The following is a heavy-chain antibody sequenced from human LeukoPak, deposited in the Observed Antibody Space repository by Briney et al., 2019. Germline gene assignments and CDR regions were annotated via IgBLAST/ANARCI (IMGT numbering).Heavy chain of an antibody. V-gene: IGHV3-21*01. CDR3: ARDSVDIVVVPAAFSY. J-gene: IGHJ4*02. CDR2: ISSSSSYT. CDR1: GFTFSSYS. D-gene: IGHD2-2*03. Sequence: GGSLRLSCAASGFTFSSYSMNWVRQAPGKGLEWVSSISSSSSYTYYADSVKGRFTISRDNAKNSLYLQMNSLRAEDTAVYYCARDSVDIVVVPAAFSYRGQGTLVTVSS.